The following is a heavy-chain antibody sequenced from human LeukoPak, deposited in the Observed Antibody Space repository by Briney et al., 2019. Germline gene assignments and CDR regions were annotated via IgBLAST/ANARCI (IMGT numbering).Heavy chain of an antibody. CDR3: ARERRGYYMAV. CDR1: GFIFSDYA. V-gene: IGHV3-30*06. Sequence: GGSLRLSCATSGFIFSDYAMHWVRQAPGKGLEWVAFITYDGSHKYYIDSVKDRFTISRDDSQNTLYLRMNSLRAEDTAVYYCARERRGYYMAVWGKGTTVTISS. CDR2: ITYDGSHK. J-gene: IGHJ6*03.